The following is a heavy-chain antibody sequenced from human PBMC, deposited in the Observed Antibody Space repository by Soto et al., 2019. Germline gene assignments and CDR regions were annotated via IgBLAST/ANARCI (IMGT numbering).Heavy chain of an antibody. Sequence: QVPLVQSGAEVKKPGASVKVSCKASGYTFTSYGISWVRQAPGQGLEWMGWISAYNGNTNYAQKLQGRVTMTTDTTTSAAYMKVRSLRSDDKAVYYCAGDFSFFTNSEFVGKIRYDDYPSHFDYWGQGTLGTVSS. J-gene: IGHJ4*02. D-gene: IGHD4-17*01. CDR1: GYTFTSYG. CDR3: AGDFSFFTNSEFVGKIRYDDYPSHFDY. V-gene: IGHV1-18*01. CDR2: ISAYNGNT.